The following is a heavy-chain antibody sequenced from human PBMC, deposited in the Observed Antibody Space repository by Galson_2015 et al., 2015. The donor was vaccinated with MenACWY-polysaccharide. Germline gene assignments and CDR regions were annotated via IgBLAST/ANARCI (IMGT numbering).Heavy chain of an antibody. CDR2: VYASGST. Sequence: SETLSLTCTVSGASISNYYWSWIRQPAGKGLEWIGRVYASGSTNSNPSLKSRLTMSVDTSKNQFSLRLSSVTAADTAVYYCAKVRGGQLPRCRRDVGGQGTTVTVSS. CDR3: AKVRGGQLPRCRRDV. CDR1: GASISNYY. V-gene: IGHV4-4*07. J-gene: IGHJ6*02. D-gene: IGHD2-15*01.